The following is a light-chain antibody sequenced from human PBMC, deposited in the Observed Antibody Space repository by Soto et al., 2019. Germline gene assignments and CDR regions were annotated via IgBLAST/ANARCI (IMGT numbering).Light chain of an antibody. Sequence: EIVLTQSPGTLSLSPGERATLSCRASQSVTSSYLTWYQQKPGQAPRLLIYGASSRAAGIPDRFSGSGSGTDFTLTINRLEPEDFAVYYCQQYGTSLSWTFGPGTKV. CDR1: QSVTSSY. CDR3: QQYGTSLSWT. CDR2: GAS. J-gene: IGKJ1*01. V-gene: IGKV3-20*01.